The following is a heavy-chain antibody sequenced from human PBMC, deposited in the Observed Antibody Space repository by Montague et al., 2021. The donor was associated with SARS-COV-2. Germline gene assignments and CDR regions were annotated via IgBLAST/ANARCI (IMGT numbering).Heavy chain of an antibody. D-gene: IGHD3-10*01. J-gene: IGHJ5*02. Sequence: QSGAEVKKPGESLKISCKDSGSNFTNYWIGWVRQLPGKGLEWMGIVYPGDSETRYSPSFQGLVTISVDKSISTAFLQWSSLRASDTAMYYCASQPGAYSGSPDFVPWGQGTLVTVSS. CDR2: VYPGDSET. CDR3: ASQPGAYSGSPDFVP. V-gene: IGHV5-51*01. CDR1: GSNFTNYW.